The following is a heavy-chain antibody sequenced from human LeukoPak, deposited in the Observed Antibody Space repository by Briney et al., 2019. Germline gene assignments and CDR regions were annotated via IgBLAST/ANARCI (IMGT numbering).Heavy chain of an antibody. Sequence: GGSLRLSCAASGFSFSDYSMNWVRQAPGKGLEWISYIGRGNTNNMKYADSVKGRFSISRDNAQKSVYLQMNSLRVEDTAVYYCVRDSSWSFDYWGQGTLVTVSS. D-gene: IGHD3-3*01. CDR3: VRDSSWSFDY. V-gene: IGHV3-48*01. J-gene: IGHJ4*02. CDR2: IGRGNTNNM. CDR1: GFSFSDYS.